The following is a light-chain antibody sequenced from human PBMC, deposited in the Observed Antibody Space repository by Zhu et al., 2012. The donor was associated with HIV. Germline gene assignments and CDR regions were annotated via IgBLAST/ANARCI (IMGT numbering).Light chain of an antibody. CDR1: QSVHKW. CDR2: EAS. V-gene: IGKV1-5*03. J-gene: IGKJ2*01. CDR3: QQYYTPSYN. Sequence: DIQMTQSPSTLSASVGDRVTITCRASQSVHKWLAWYQQKPGKAPKLLIYEASSLQTGVPSRFSGSGFGTEFTLTISSLQPDDFAIYSCQQYYTPSYNFGQGTKVQIK.